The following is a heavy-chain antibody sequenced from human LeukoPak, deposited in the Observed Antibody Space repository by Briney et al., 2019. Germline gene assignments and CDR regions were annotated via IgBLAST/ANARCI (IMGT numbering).Heavy chain of an antibody. CDR1: GYSFSGSY. J-gene: IGHJ4*02. Sequence: ASVKVSCKASGYSFSGSYMHWLRQAPGQGLEWMGWINPNSGGTSYAQKFQGRVTMTRDTSISTAYMDLSRLKSDDTAVYYCAAAPVAGYYWGQGTLVTVSS. CDR2: INPNSGGT. D-gene: IGHD6-19*01. CDR3: AAAPVAGYY. V-gene: IGHV1-2*02.